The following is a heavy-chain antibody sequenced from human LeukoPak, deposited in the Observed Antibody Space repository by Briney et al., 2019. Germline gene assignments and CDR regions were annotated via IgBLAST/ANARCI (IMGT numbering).Heavy chain of an antibody. CDR2: INPNSGGT. V-gene: IGHV1-2*02. D-gene: IGHD3-10*01. Sequence: ASVKVSCKASGYTFTGYYMHWVRQAPGQGLEWMGWINPNSGGTNYAQKFQGRVTMTRDTSISTAYMELSRLRSDDTAVYYCARGRSVLLWFGATDYCYYMDVWGKGTTVTISS. CDR3: ARGRSVLLWFGATDYCYYMDV. J-gene: IGHJ6*03. CDR1: GYTFTGYY.